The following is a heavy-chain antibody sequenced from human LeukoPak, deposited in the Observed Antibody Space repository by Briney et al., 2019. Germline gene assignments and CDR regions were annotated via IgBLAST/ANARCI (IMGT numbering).Heavy chain of an antibody. CDR3: ASHASYYYDSSGYRHFDF. V-gene: IGHV3-23*01. Sequence: PGGSLRLSCAASGFTFSSYAMSWVRQAPGKGLEWVSAISGSGGSTYYADSVKGRFTISRDNAKNSLYLQMNSLRAEDTALYYCASHASYYYDSSGYRHFDFWGQGTLVTVSS. CDR1: GFTFSSYA. D-gene: IGHD3-22*01. J-gene: IGHJ4*02. CDR2: ISGSGGST.